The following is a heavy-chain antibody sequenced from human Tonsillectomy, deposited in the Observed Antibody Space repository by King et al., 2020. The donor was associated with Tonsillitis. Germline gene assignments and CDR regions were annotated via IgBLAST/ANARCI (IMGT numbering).Heavy chain of an antibody. D-gene: IGHD3-10*01. CDR3: AKAGIKNFYGSGSYFDY. Sequence: VQLVESGGGLEQPGGSLRVSCTAAGFSLTRYAMSWVRQAPGKGLEWVASISGTGVNTYNAHSVKGRFTISRDISEKPIHLQMNSLRAEDTALYYCAKAGIKNFYGSGSYFDYWGQGTLVTVSS. CDR1: GFSLTRYA. CDR2: ISGTGVNT. J-gene: IGHJ4*02. V-gene: IGHV3-23*04.